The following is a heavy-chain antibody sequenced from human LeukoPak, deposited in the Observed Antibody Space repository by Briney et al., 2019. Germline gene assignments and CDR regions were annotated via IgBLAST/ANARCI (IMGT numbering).Heavy chain of an antibody. CDR1: GGSISNYY. Sequence: SETLSLTCTVSGGSISNYYWNWIRQPPGKGLERIGYIYYSGSTNYNPSLKSRVTISVDTSKNHFSLKLSSVTAADTAVYYCAREETRVQSAFDIWGQGTMVTVSS. V-gene: IGHV4-59*01. J-gene: IGHJ3*02. CDR2: IYYSGST. CDR3: AREETRVQSAFDI.